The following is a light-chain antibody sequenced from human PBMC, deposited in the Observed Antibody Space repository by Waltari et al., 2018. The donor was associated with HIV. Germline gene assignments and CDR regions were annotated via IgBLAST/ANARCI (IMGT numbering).Light chain of an antibody. V-gene: IGKV1-39*01. CDR3: QQTYSPPRT. CDR1: QTIDNY. Sequence: TQSPSSLSASIGDTVTITCRASQTIDNYLNWYQQQSGRVPKLLIYLTSTLQTGVPSRFSGRGSGTLFSLIINDVQPEDLATYFCQQTYSPPRTFGPGTRLE. J-gene: IGKJ5*01. CDR2: LTS.